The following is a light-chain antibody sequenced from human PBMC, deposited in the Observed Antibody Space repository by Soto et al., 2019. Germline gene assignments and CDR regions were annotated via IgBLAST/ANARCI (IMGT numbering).Light chain of an antibody. V-gene: IGKV3-20*01. CDR3: QHDDGSIT. CDR2: AAS. J-gene: IGKJ4*01. CDR1: QTISRSY. Sequence: EIVLTQSPHTLSLSPGERASLSCMTSQTISRSYFAWYQQKPGQSPRLLVYAASIRAPGIPDRFSGSGSWSDFPITISRLEPEDFAVYYCQHDDGSITFGGGTRVYIK.